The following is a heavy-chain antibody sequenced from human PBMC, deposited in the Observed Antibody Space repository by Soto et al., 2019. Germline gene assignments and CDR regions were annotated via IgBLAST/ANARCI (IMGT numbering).Heavy chain of an antibody. CDR3: VRENYFDY. Sequence: GGSLRLSCAGSGFTFRNYWMGWVRQAPGKRQERVANIKQDGSERSYADSVSGRFTISRDNAKNSLYLQMSSLGADDTAVYYCVRENYFDYWGQGILVTVSS. J-gene: IGHJ4*02. V-gene: IGHV3-7*01. CDR2: IKQDGSER. CDR1: GFTFRNYW.